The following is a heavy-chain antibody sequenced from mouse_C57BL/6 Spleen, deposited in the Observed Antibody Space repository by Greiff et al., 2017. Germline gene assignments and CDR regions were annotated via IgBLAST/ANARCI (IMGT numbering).Heavy chain of an antibody. Sequence: VKLQQPGTELVKPGASVKLSCKASGYTFTSYWMHWVKQRPGQGLAWIGNINPSNGGTNYNEKFKSKATLTVDKSSSTAYMQISILTSADSAVYYGARRDGRLYCEDWGTGTTVTVSS. CDR3: ARRDGRLYCED. CDR2: INPSNGGT. V-gene: IGHV1-53*01. D-gene: IGHD1-1*01. CDR1: GYTFTSYW. J-gene: IGHJ1*03.